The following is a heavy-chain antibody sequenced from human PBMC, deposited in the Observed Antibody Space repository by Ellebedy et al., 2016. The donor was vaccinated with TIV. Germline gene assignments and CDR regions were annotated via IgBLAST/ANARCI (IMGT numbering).Heavy chain of an antibody. J-gene: IGHJ4*02. CDR3: AHSRIGVAEGQYDFDY. Sequence: SGPTLVKPTQTLTLTCGLSGFSLRTSGVGVGWIRQPPGKSLEWLALIYWDDDKVYSPSLKSRLTITRDTSTDQVVLTMTNMDPVDTATYYCAHSRIGVAEGQYDFDYWGQGTVVTVSS. V-gene: IGHV2-5*02. D-gene: IGHD6-19*01. CDR2: IYWDDDK. CDR1: GFSLRTSGVG.